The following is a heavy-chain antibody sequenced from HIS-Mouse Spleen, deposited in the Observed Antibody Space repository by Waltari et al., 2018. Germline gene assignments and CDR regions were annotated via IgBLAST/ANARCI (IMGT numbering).Heavy chain of an antibody. J-gene: IGHJ4*02. CDR1: GFSLSTSGMC. CDR2: IDWDDDK. D-gene: IGHD6-19*01. V-gene: IGHV2-70*15. CDR3: ARIAEGYSSGWYAFDY. Sequence: QVTLRESGPALVKPTQTLTLTCTFSGFSLSTSGMCVSWIRQPPGKAREWLARIDWDDDKYYSTSLKTRRTISKDTSKNQVVLTMTNMDTVDTATYYCARIAEGYSSGWYAFDYWGQGTLVTVSS.